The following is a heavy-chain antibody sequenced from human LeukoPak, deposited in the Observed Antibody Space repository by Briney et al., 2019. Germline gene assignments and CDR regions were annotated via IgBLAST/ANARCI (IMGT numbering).Heavy chain of an antibody. V-gene: IGHV4-31*03. J-gene: IGHJ4*02. CDR1: GGSISSGGYY. CDR2: IYYSGST. CDR3: ARAQVTTPSDSFDY. D-gene: IGHD4-17*01. Sequence: PSETLSLTCTVSGGSISSGGYYWSWIRQHPGKGLEWIGYIYYSGSTNYNPSLKSRVTISVDTSKNRFSLKLSSVTAADTAVYYCARAQVTTPSDSFDYCGQGTVVMVSA.